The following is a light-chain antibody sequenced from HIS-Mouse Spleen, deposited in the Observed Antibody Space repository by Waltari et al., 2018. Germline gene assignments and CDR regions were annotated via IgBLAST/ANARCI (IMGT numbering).Light chain of an antibody. CDR2: KAS. CDR3: QQYKSYTWT. Sequence: DIQMTQSPSTLSASVGNRVTITCRASQSISSWLAWYQQKPGKAPKLLIYKASRLESGVPARCSGSGSGTEFTLTISSLQPDDFATYYCQQYKSYTWTFGQGTKVEIK. V-gene: IGKV1-5*03. CDR1: QSISSW. J-gene: IGKJ1*01.